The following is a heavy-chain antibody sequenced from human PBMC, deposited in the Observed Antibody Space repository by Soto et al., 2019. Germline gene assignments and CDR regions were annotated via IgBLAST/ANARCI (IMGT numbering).Heavy chain of an antibody. CDR2: ISSTTNYI. Sequence: GGSLRLSCAVSRFTFTRYSMNWVRQAPGKGLEWVSSISSTTNYIYYGDSMKGRFTISRDNGKNSLYLEMHSLRAEDTAVYYCARESEDLTSNFDYWGQGTLVTVSS. V-gene: IGHV3-21*06. J-gene: IGHJ4*02. CDR1: RFTFTRYS. CDR3: ARESEDLTSNFDY.